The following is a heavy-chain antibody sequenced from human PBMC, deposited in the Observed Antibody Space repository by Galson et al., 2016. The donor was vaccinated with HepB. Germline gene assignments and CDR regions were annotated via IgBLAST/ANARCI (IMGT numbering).Heavy chain of an antibody. V-gene: IGHV3-23*01. Sequence: SLRLSCAASGFTFSKFGLSWVRQTPGKGLECVSSIGGGTTFYADSVKGRFTISRDNSNNTQYLQMNSLRAEDTAIYYCAKGQDLWSGSKTFDSGGQGTLVTVS. CDR1: GFTFSKFG. J-gene: IGHJ4*02. D-gene: IGHD3-3*01. CDR3: AKGQDLWSGSKTFDS. CDR2: IGGGTT.